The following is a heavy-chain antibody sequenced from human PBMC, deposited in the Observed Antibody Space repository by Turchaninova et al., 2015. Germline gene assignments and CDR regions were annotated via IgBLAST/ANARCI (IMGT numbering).Heavy chain of an antibody. CDR3: SRDEGYSSGYSTNDY. D-gene: IGHD5-18*01. J-gene: IGHJ4*02. Sequence: QVQLQESGPGLVKPSETLSLTCTVSGGSISSSSYYWGWIRQPPGKGLEWIGGIYYSVSTYYNPSLKSRVTRSLDTSKNHFSLKLSSVTAADTAVYYCSRDEGYSSGYSTNDYWGQGTLVTVSS. CDR2: IYYSVST. CDR1: GGSISSSSYY. V-gene: IGHV4-39*07.